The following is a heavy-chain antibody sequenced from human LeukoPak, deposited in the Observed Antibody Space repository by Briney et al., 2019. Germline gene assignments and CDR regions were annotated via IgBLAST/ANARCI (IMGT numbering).Heavy chain of an antibody. CDR2: IYYTGST. CDR1: GGSISRLY. J-gene: IGHJ4*02. CDR3: ARHRAYSSSSPFDY. Sequence: SETLSLTCFVSGGSISRLYWSWIRQPPGKGLEWIGYIYYTGSTNYNPSLKSRVTMFVDMSKNQFSLRLSSVTAADTAVYYCARHRAYSSSSPFDYWGQGTLVTVSS. V-gene: IGHV4-59*08. D-gene: IGHD6-6*01.